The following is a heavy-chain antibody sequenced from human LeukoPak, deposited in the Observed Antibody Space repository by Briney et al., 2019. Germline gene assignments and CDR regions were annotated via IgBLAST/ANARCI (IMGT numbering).Heavy chain of an antibody. V-gene: IGHV4-4*07. D-gene: IGHD3-22*01. CDR1: GGSISSYY. CDR3: AKEKYYYDSSGYYYAPFDY. J-gene: IGHJ4*02. Sequence: PSETLSLTCTVSGGSISSYYWSWIRQPAGKGLEWIGRIYTSGSTNYIHSLKSRVPMSADTSKNQFSLNLSSVTAADTAVYYCAKEKYYYDSSGYYYAPFDYWGQGTLVTVSS. CDR2: IYTSGST.